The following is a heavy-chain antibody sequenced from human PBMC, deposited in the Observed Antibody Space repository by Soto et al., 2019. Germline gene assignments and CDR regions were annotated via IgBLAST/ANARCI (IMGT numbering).Heavy chain of an antibody. CDR3: ARAGAATLSDY. V-gene: IGHV4-59*01. J-gene: IGHJ4*02. CDR2: IYYSGST. Sequence: SETLSLTCTVSGGSISSYYCSWIRQPPGKGLEWIGYIYYSGSTNYNPSLKSRVTISVDTSKNQFSLKLSSVTAADTAVYYCARAGAATLSDYWGQGTLVTVSS. CDR1: GGSISSYY. D-gene: IGHD2-15*01.